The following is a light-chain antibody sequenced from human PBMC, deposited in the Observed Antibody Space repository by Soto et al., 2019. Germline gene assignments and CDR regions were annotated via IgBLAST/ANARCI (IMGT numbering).Light chain of an antibody. Sequence: DVQMTQSPSSLSASEGDRVTITCRASQSISTYLNWYQQTPGKAPKLLISAASSLQTGVPSRFSGSGSGTVFTLTISSLQPEDFATYYCQQNYIPPLTFGGGTKVDIK. CDR3: QQNYIPPLT. CDR1: QSISTY. CDR2: AAS. V-gene: IGKV1-39*01. J-gene: IGKJ4*01.